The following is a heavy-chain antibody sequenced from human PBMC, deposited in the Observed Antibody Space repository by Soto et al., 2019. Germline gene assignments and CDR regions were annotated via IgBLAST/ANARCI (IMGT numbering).Heavy chain of an antibody. CDR2: VSHSGST. CDR1: GGSFSDYY. CDR3: AREEPASRHHDY. D-gene: IGHD1-26*01. V-gene: IGHV4-34*02. Sequence: QVQLQQWGAGLLKPSETLSLTCAVYGGSFSDYYWSWIRQTPEKGLEWIGEVSHSGSTTYNPSLKNRVTIARHTSKNQFSLTLNSVTAADTAMYFCAREEPASRHHDYWGQGNLVTVSS. J-gene: IGHJ4*02.